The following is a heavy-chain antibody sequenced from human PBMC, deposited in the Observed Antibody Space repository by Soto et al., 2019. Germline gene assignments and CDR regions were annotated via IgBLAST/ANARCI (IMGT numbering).Heavy chain of an antibody. CDR3: ARDLKRYYDSSGYGYYYYGMDV. Sequence: QVQLVQSGAEVKKPGSSVKVSCKASGGTFSSYAISWVRQAPGQGLEWMGGIIPIFGTANYAQKFQGRVPITADEATSTAYMELSRLRSEDTAVYYCARDLKRYYDSSGYGYYYYGMDVWGQGTTVTVSS. CDR1: GGTFSSYA. V-gene: IGHV1-69*01. CDR2: IIPIFGTA. J-gene: IGHJ6*02. D-gene: IGHD3-22*01.